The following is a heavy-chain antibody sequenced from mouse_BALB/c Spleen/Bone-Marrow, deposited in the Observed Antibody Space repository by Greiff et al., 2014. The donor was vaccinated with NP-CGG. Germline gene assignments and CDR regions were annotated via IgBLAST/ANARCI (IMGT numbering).Heavy chain of an antibody. CDR2: INPGSGGT. V-gene: IGHV1-54*01. J-gene: IGHJ4*01. CDR3: AREMTRYAMDY. Sequence: QVQLKQSGDELVRPGTSVNVSCKASGYAFTNYLIEWVKQRPGQGLEWIGVINPGSGGTNYNEKFKGKATLTADKSSSTAYMQLSSLTSDDSAVYFRAREMTRYAMDYWGQGTSVTVSS. CDR1: GYAFTNYL.